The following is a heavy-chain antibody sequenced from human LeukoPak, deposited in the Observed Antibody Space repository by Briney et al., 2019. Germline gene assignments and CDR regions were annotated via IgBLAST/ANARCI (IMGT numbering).Heavy chain of an antibody. Sequence: PSETLSLTCTVSGGSISSGDYYWSWIRQPPGKGLEWIGYIYYSGSTYYNPSLKSRVTISVDTSKNQFSLKLSSVTAADTAVYYCARTSSSRCLHFDYWGQGTLVTVSS. CDR2: IYYSGST. CDR1: GGSISSGDYY. J-gene: IGHJ4*02. CDR3: ARTSSSRCLHFDY. D-gene: IGHD6-13*01. V-gene: IGHV4-30-4*01.